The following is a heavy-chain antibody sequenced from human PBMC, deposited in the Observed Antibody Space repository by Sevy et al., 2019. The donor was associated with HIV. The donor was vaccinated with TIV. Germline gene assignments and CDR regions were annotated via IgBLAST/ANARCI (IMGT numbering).Heavy chain of an antibody. CDR2: IYYNGHI. Sequence: SETLSLTCTVSGGSITSLYWNWIRQPPGKGLEWFANIYYNGHINYNPSLKSRVTLLLEPSKNQFSLRLSSVTAADTAMYYCAGENAWGRGYSWGQGTLVTVSS. CDR3: AGENAWGRGYS. D-gene: IGHD1-26*01. CDR1: GGSITSLY. J-gene: IGHJ4*02. V-gene: IGHV4-59*08.